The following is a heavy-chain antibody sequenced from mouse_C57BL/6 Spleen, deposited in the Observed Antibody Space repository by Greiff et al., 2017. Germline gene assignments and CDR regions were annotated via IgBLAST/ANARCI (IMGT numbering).Heavy chain of an antibody. CDR2: IDPSDSET. J-gene: IGHJ2*01. CDR1: GYTFTSYW. CDR3: ASSLDGYYFDY. V-gene: IGHV1-52*01. Sequence: VQLQQPGAELVRPGSSVKLSCKASGYTFTSYWMHWVKQRPIQGLEWIGNIDPSDSETHYNQKFKDKATLTVDKSSSTAYMQLSSLTSEDSAVSYCASSLDGYYFDYWGQGTTLTVSS.